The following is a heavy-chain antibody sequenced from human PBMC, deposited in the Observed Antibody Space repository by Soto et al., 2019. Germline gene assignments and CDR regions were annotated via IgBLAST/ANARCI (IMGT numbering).Heavy chain of an antibody. CDR1: GFTFSDYY. CDR2: ISSSSSYT. CDR3: ARAYGSGSYPGPGY. J-gene: IGHJ4*02. D-gene: IGHD3-10*01. Sequence: GGSLRLSCAASGFTFSDYYMSWIRQAPGKGLEWVSYISSSSSYTNYADSVKGRFTISRDNAKNSLYLQMNSLRAEDTAVYYCARAYGSGSYPGPGYWGQGTLVTVYS. V-gene: IGHV3-11*06.